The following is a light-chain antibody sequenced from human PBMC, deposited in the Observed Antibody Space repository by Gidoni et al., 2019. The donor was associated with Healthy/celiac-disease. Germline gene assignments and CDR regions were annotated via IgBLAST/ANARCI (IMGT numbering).Light chain of an antibody. CDR3: QQYNSYSPLT. CDR2: KAS. CDR1: QSISSW. V-gene: IGKV1-5*03. J-gene: IGKJ4*01. Sequence: DIQMTQSPSTLSASVGDRVTITCRASQSISSWLAWYQRKPGKAPKLLIYKASSLESGVPSRFSGSGSVTEFTLTFSSLQPDDFAAYYCQQYNSYSPLTFGGGTKVEIK.